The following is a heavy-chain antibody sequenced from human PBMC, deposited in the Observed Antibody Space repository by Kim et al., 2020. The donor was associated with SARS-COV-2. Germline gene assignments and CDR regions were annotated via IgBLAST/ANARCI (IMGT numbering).Heavy chain of an antibody. CDR3: AGYYYGSGSYYRSIDY. J-gene: IGHJ4*02. D-gene: IGHD3-10*01. V-gene: IGHV3-23*01. Sequence: AMKGRFTNSRNNTKNTLYWQMNSLRAEDTAIYYCAGYYYGSGSYYRSIDYWGQGTLVTVSS.